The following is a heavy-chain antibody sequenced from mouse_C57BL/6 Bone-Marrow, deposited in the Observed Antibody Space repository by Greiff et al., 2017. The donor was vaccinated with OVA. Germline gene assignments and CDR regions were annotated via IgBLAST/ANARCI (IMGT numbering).Heavy chain of an antibody. V-gene: IGHV5-6*02. CDR3: ARNYYGYAMDY. CDR2: ISSGGSYT. J-gene: IGHJ4*01. CDR1: GFTFSSYG. Sequence: EVKLVESGGDLVKPGGSLKLSCAASGFTFSSYGMSWVRQTPDKRLEWVATISSGGSYTYYPDSVKGRFTISRDNAKNTLYLQMSSLKSEDTAMYYCARNYYGYAMDYWGQGTSVTVSS. D-gene: IGHD1-1*01.